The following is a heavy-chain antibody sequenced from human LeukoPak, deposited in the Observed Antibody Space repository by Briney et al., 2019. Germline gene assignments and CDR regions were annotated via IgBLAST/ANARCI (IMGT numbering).Heavy chain of an antibody. D-gene: IGHD6-19*01. J-gene: IGHJ5*02. CDR1: GFSFNDYH. CDR2: IDISGDTI. Sequence: PGGSLRLSCAASGFSFNDYHMSWIRQAPGKGLEWVSYIDISGDTIYYTDSVQGRFTISRDNAKNSLYLQMNSLRAEDTAVYYCARSAMAGVWAWGQGTLVTVSS. CDR3: ARSAMAGVWA. V-gene: IGHV3-11*01.